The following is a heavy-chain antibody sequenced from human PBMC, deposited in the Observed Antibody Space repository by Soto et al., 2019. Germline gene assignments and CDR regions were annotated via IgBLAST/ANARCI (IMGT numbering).Heavy chain of an antibody. D-gene: IGHD5-18*01. J-gene: IGHJ4*02. CDR2: INPNSGGT. CDR3: ARGPRLGGSYGNSYYFDY. Sequence: ASVKVSCKASGYTFTGYYMHWVRQAPGQGLEWMGWINPNSGGTNYAQKFQGWVTMTRDTSISTAYMELSRLRSDDTAVYYCARGPRLGGSYGNSYYFDYWGQGTLVTVSS. V-gene: IGHV1-2*04. CDR1: GYTFTGYY.